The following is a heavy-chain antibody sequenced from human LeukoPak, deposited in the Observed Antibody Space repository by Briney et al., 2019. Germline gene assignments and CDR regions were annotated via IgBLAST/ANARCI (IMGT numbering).Heavy chain of an antibody. Sequence: GGSLRPSCAASGFTFSNAWMSWVRQAPGKGLEWVGRIKSKTDGGTTDYAAPVKGRFTISRDDSKNTLYLQMNSLKTEDTAVYYCTTGYYYDSSGYLGESFDIWGQGTMVTVSS. CDR1: GFTFSNAW. CDR3: TTGYYYDSSGYLGESFDI. J-gene: IGHJ3*02. CDR2: IKSKTDGGTT. V-gene: IGHV3-15*01. D-gene: IGHD3-22*01.